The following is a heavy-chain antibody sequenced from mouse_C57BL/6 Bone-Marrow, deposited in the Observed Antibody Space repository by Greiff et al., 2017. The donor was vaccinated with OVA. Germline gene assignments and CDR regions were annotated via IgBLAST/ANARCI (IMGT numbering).Heavy chain of an antibody. CDR3: ARRLPYLYFDY. D-gene: IGHD5-1*01. CDR1: GFNIKDDY. V-gene: IGHV1-4*01. Sequence: VQLQQSGAELVRPGASVKLSCTASGFNIKDDYMHWVKQRPGQGLEWIGYINPSSGYTKYNQKFKDKATLTADKSSSTAYMQLSSLTSEDSAVYYCARRLPYLYFDYWGQGTTLTVSS. CDR2: INPSSGYT. J-gene: IGHJ2*01.